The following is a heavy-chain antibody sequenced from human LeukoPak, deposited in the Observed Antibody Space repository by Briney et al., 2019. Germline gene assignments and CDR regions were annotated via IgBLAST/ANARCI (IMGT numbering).Heavy chain of an antibody. CDR3: PRESYDILTRYSLQNDY. V-gene: IGHV3-49*04. CDR1: GFTFGDYA. CDR2: IRSKAYGGTT. D-gene: IGHD3-9*01. Sequence: GGSLRLSCTASGFTFGDYAMSWVRQAPGKGLEWVGVIRSKAYGGTTAYAASVRGRVTISRDNSKSIAYLQMNSLKTEDTAVYCCPRESYDILTRYSLQNDYWGQGTLVTVSS. J-gene: IGHJ4*02.